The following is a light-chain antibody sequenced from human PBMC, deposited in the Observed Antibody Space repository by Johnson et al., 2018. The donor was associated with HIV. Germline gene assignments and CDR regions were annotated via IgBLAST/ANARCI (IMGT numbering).Light chain of an antibody. CDR2: ENN. Sequence: QSVLTQPPSVSAAPGQKVTISCSGSSSNIGNNYVSWYQQLPGTAPKLLLYENNKRPSGIPARFSGSKSGTSATLGITGLQTGDEADYYCGTWDSSLTTSYVFGTGTKVIVV. V-gene: IGLV1-51*02. CDR3: GTWDSSLTTSYV. CDR1: SSNIGNNY. J-gene: IGLJ1*01.